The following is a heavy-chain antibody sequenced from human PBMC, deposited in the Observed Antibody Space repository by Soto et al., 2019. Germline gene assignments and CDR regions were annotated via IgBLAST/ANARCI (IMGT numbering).Heavy chain of an antibody. CDR2: IWYDGSNK. Sequence: QVQLVESGGGVVQPGRSLRLSCAASGFTFSSYGMHWVRQAPGKGLEWVAVIWYDGSNKYYADSVKGRFTISRDNSKNTLYLQMNSLRAEDTAVYYCARDRGIAAAGTFRGALDYWGQGTLVTVSS. V-gene: IGHV3-33*01. CDR1: GFTFSSYG. D-gene: IGHD6-13*01. J-gene: IGHJ4*02. CDR3: ARDRGIAAAGTFRGALDY.